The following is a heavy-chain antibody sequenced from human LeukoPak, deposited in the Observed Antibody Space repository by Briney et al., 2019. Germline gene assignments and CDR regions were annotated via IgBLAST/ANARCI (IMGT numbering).Heavy chain of an antibody. D-gene: IGHD6-19*01. V-gene: IGHV4-61*01. Sequence: SETLSLTCTVSGGSLSSGSYYWSWVRQPPGTGLEWIGYIYYSGSTNYNPSLKSRVTISVDTSKNQFSLKLSSVTAADTAVYYCARTYSSGWEGYYFDYWGQGTLVTVSS. CDR2: IYYSGST. CDR3: ARTYSSGWEGYYFDY. CDR1: GGSLSSGSYY. J-gene: IGHJ4*02.